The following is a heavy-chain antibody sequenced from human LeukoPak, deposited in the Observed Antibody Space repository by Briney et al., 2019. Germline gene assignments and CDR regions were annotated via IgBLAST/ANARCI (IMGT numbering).Heavy chain of an antibody. D-gene: IGHD3-16*01. V-gene: IGHV4-34*01. Sequence: SETLSLTCAVYGGSFSGYYWSWIRQPPGKGLEWIGEINHSGSTNYNPSLKSRVTISVDTSKNQFSLKLSSVTAADTAVYYCARDPGGRGWFDPWGQGTLVTASS. CDR1: GGSFSGYY. CDR2: INHSGST. J-gene: IGHJ5*02. CDR3: ARDPGGRGWFDP.